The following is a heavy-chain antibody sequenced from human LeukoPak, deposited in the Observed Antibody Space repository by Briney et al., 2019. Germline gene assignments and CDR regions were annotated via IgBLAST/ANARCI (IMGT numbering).Heavy chain of an antibody. V-gene: IGHV4-39*01. J-gene: IGHJ2*01. CDR1: GGSVSSSGHY. CDR3: ARNDRIVEYYNWGNPWYFDL. D-gene: IGHD3-16*01. CDR2: IYYSGNN. Sequence: SETLSLTCNVSGGSVSSSGHYWAWIRQPPGKGLEWVGSIYYSGNNYYNPSLKSRVTISVDKSRNRFSLKLSSVPAADTAVYYCARNDRIVEYYNWGNPWYFDLWGRGTLVTVSS.